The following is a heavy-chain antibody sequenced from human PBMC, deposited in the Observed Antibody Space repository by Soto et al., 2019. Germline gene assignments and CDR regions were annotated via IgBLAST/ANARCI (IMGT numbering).Heavy chain of an antibody. Sequence: QVTLKESGPVLVKPTETLTLTCTVSGFSLSSATMGVSWIRQPPGKALEWLAHIFSNDEKSYHTSLKSRLTLSKYTAKSQVVLTTTNMDPLDTATYYCARIIGDTAHAYSYYAMDVWGQGTTVTVSS. J-gene: IGHJ6*02. D-gene: IGHD2-21*02. CDR2: IFSNDEK. CDR1: GFSLSSATMG. V-gene: IGHV2-26*01. CDR3: ARIIGDTAHAYSYYAMDV.